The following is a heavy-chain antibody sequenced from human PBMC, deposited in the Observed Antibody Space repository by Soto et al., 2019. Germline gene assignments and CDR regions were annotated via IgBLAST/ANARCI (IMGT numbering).Heavy chain of an antibody. V-gene: IGHV1-58*01. Sequence: SAKVSCTASGFTFTTFAGQWGRKARGPPLVWIGWIVVGSGDTNYAQNFPETLTIPRDMSTGTAYMELSSLRSEDTAVYFCAVGKRRVTYLYYYYYGMDVWGQGTTGTGSS. J-gene: IGHJ6*02. CDR1: GFTFTTFA. CDR2: IVVGSGDT. CDR3: AVGKRRVTYLYYYYYGMDV. D-gene: IGHD2-21*02.